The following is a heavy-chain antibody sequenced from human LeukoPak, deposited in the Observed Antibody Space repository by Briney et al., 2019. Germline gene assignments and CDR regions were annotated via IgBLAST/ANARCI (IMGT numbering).Heavy chain of an antibody. J-gene: IGHJ6*02. CDR3: ARASGCSGGSCNLHLGYYYGMDV. CDR2: IGTAGDT. Sequence: PGGSLRLSCAASGFTFSRYDMHWVRQATGEGLEWVSAIGTAGDTYYPGSVKGRFTISRENAKDSLYLQMNSLRAGDTAVYYCARASGCSGGSCNLHLGYYYGMDVWGQGTTVTVSS. CDR1: GFTFSRYD. D-gene: IGHD2-15*01. V-gene: IGHV3-13*01.